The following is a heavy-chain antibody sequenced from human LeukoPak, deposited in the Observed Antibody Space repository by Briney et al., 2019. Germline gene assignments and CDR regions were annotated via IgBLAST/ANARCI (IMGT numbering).Heavy chain of an antibody. CDR1: GFTFSSYA. Sequence: GGSLRLSCAASGFTFSSYAMSWVRQAPGKGLEWVSVIYSGGSTYYADSVKGRFTISRDNSKNTLYLQMNSLRAEDTAVYYCAREGWGELGAFDIWGQGTMVTVSS. V-gene: IGHV3-66*01. J-gene: IGHJ3*02. D-gene: IGHD1-26*01. CDR3: AREGWGELGAFDI. CDR2: IYSGGST.